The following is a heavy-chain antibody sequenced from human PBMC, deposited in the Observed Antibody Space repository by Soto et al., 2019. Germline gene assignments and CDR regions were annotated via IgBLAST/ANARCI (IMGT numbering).Heavy chain of an antibody. CDR1: GYTFTSYA. CDR3: ARTNNKDIVVVPAADSGMQY. Sequence: QVQLVQSGAEVKKPGASVKVSCKASGYTFTSYAMHWVRQAPGQRLEWMGWINAGNGNTKYSQKFQGRVTITRDTSASTAYMELSSLRSEDTAVHYCARTNNKDIVVVPAADSGMQYWGQGTLVTVSS. D-gene: IGHD2-2*01. V-gene: IGHV1-3*01. J-gene: IGHJ4*02. CDR2: INAGNGNT.